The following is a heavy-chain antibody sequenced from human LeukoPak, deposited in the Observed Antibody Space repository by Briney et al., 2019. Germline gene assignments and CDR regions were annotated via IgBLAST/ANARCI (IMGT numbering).Heavy chain of an antibody. CDR3: ARSRVVVAATPIGY. CDR1: GYTFTGYY. D-gene: IGHD2-15*01. J-gene: IGHJ4*02. CDR2: INPNSGGT. V-gene: IGHV1-2*02. Sequence: AASVKVSCKASGYTFTGYYMHWVRQAPGQGLEWMGWINPNSGGTNYAQKFQGRVTMTRDTSISTAYMELSRLRSQDTAVYYCARSRVVVAATPIGYWGQGTLVTVSS.